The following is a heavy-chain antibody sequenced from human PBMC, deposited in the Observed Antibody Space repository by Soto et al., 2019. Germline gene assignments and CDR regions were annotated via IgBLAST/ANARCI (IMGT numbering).Heavy chain of an antibody. CDR3: ARGSLQFDP. V-gene: IGHV4-4*07. CDR1: GASLSSYY. Sequence: SETLSLTCTVSGASLSSYYWSWIRQPAGKGLEWIGRIYPSGNTNYKSSLKSRATMSVDTSKNQFSLKLSSLTAADTAVYYCARGSLQFDPWGQGTLVTVSS. CDR2: IYPSGNT. J-gene: IGHJ5*02.